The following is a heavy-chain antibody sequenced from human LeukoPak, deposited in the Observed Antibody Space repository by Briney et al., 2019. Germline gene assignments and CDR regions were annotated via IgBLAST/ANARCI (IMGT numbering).Heavy chain of an antibody. J-gene: IGHJ4*02. CDR2: IHPSGTL. CDR1: GASFSSGDRY. Sequence: SQTLSLTCTVSGASFSSGDRYWNWIRQSPGKGLEWIGSIHPSGTLYNNPSLESRVTMSMDTSKNQFSLNLNSVTAADTAVYLCSRGLDSRKLGYWGQGTLVTVSS. V-gene: IGHV4-31*03. CDR3: SRGLDSRKLGY. D-gene: IGHD3-22*01.